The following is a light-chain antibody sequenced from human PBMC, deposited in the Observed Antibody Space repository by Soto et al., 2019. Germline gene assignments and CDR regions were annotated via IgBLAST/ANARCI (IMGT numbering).Light chain of an antibody. V-gene: IGLV2-11*01. CDR3: CSHSGSWV. CDR2: DVN. Sequence: QSALTQPRSVSGSPGQSVTISCTGTSSDVGGSKYVSWYQQHPGKAPRVLIYDVNKQPSGVPDRSSGSKSGNTASLTISGLQSEDEAHYYCCSHSGSWVFGGGTKLTVL. CDR1: SSDVGGSKY. J-gene: IGLJ3*02.